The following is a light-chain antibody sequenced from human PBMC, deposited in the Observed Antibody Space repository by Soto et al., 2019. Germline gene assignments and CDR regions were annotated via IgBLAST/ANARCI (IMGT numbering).Light chain of an antibody. V-gene: IGKV1D-8*03. CDR2: AAS. CDR1: QGISSY. J-gene: IGKJ4*01. Sequence: VIWMTQSPSLLSASTGDRVTISCRMSQGISSYLAWYQQKPGKAPELLIYAASTLQSGVPSRFSGSGSGTDFTLTISRLEPEDFAVYYCQHCQPYGDSPPLTFGGGTKVEIK. CDR3: QHCQPYGDSPPLT.